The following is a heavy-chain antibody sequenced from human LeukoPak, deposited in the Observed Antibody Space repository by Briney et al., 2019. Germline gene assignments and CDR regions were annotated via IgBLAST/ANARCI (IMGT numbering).Heavy chain of an antibody. CDR3: ARDYYGSGKDYYYYMDV. D-gene: IGHD3-10*01. CDR1: GGSFSGYY. Sequence: PSETLSLTCAVYGGSFSGYYWSWIRQPPGKGLEWIGEINHSGSTNYNPSLKSRVTISVDTSKNQFSLKLSSVTAADTAVYYCARDYYGSGKDYYYYMDVWGKGTTVTISS. J-gene: IGHJ6*03. CDR2: INHSGST. V-gene: IGHV4-34*01.